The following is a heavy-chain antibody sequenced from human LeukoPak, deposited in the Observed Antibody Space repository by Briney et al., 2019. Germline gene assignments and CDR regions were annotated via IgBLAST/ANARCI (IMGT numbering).Heavy chain of an antibody. D-gene: IGHD2-2*01. J-gene: IGHJ3*02. V-gene: IGHV3-21*01. CDR3: AKLGYCSSTSCYGTQDDAFDI. CDR2: ISSSSSYI. CDR1: GFTFSSYS. Sequence: TGGSLRLSCAASGFTFSSYSMNWVRQAPGKGLEWVPSISSSSSYIYYADSVKGRFTISRDNAKNSLYLQMNSLRAEDTAVYYCAKLGYCSSTSCYGTQDDAFDIWGQGTMVTVSS.